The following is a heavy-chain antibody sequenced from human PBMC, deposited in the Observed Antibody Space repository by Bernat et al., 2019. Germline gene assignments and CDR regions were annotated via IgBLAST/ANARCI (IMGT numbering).Heavy chain of an antibody. CDR2: IKSKTDGGTT. V-gene: IGHV3-15*01. Sequence: EVQLVESGGGLVKPGGSLRLSCAASGFTFSNAWMSWVRQAPGKGLEWVGRIKSKTDGGTTDYAAPVKGRFTISRDDSKNTLYLQLNSLKTEDTAVYYCLCRISGNFQHWGQGTLVTVSS. CDR1: GFTFSNAW. D-gene: IGHD3-10*01. J-gene: IGHJ1*01. CDR3: LCRISGNFQH.